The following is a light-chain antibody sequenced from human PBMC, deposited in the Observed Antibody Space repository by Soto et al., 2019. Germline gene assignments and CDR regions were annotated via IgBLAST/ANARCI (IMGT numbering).Light chain of an antibody. CDR1: SSDVGGFNY. Sequence: QSALTQPASVSGSPGQSITISCTGTSSDVGGFNYVSWYQQHPGKAPKLMIYDGTNRPSGVSYRFSGSKSGNTASLTISGLQAEDEADYYCNSYTSSSTYVFGTGTKLTVL. V-gene: IGLV2-14*03. J-gene: IGLJ1*01. CDR3: NSYTSSSTYV. CDR2: DGT.